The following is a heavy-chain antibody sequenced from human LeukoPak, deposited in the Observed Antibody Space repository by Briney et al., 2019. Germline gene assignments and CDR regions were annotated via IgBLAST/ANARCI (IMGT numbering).Heavy chain of an antibody. CDR2: ISWHGGST. D-gene: IGHD2-15*01. V-gene: IGHV3-43D*03. CDR1: GFTFSSYA. Sequence: GGSLRLSCAASGFTFSSYAMSWVRQAPGKGLEWVSLISWHGGSTSYADSVKGRFTISRDNSENSLYLQMNSLTTEDTALYYCAKDGVVAAFGDNWLDPWGQGTLVTVSS. CDR3: AKDGVVAAFGDNWLDP. J-gene: IGHJ5*02.